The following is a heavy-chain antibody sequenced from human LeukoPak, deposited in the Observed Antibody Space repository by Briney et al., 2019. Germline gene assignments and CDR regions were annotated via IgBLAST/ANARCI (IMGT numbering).Heavy chain of an antibody. CDR3: ARDRLHPEWSGKTNWFDP. D-gene: IGHD3-3*01. Sequence: SQTLSLTCTVSGGSISSGDYYWSWIRQPPGKGLEWIGYIYYSGSTYYNPSLKSRVTISVDTSKNQFSLKLSSVTAADTAVYYCARDRLHPEWSGKTNWFDPWGQGTLVTVSS. CDR2: IYYSGST. V-gene: IGHV4-30-4*01. CDR1: GGSISSGDYY. J-gene: IGHJ5*02.